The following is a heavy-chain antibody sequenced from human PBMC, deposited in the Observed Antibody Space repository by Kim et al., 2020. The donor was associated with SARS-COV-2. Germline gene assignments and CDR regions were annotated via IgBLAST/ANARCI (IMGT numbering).Heavy chain of an antibody. Sequence: GGSLRLSCAASGFTFSSYGMHWVRQAPGKGLEWVAVIWYDGSNKYYADSVKGRFTISRDNSKNTLYLQMNSLRAEDTAVYYCARVASDYVWGTALGMDVWGQGTTVTVSS. V-gene: IGHV3-33*01. J-gene: IGHJ6*02. CDR1: GFTFSSYG. D-gene: IGHD3-16*01. CDR3: ARVASDYVWGTALGMDV. CDR2: IWYDGSNK.